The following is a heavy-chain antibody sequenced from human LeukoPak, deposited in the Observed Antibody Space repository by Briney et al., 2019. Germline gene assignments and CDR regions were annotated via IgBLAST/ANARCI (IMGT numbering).Heavy chain of an antibody. CDR2: LSKSGNT. CDR1: GGSISSYY. V-gene: IGHV4-59*01. CDR3: ARARYVNSFYAFDI. Sequence: PSQTLSLTCTVSGGSISSYYWNWIRQPPGKGLEWIGYLSKSGNTNYSPSLKSRVTIFGDTSKNQFFLKLSSVTAADTAVYYCARARYVNSFYAFDIWGQGTLVTVSS. D-gene: IGHD3-9*01. J-gene: IGHJ3*02.